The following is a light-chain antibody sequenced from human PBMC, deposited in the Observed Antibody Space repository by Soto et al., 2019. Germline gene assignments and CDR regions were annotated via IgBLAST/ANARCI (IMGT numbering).Light chain of an antibody. CDR2: DAS. Sequence: HLSRSSSSLSTNVGDRVTITCRASQGISSALAWYQQKPGKAPKLLIYDASSLESGVPSRFSGSGSGTDFTLTISSLQPEDFATYYCQQFNNYPLTFGGGTKLDIK. CDR3: QQFNNYPLT. V-gene: IGKV1D-13*01. J-gene: IGKJ4*01. CDR1: QGISSA.